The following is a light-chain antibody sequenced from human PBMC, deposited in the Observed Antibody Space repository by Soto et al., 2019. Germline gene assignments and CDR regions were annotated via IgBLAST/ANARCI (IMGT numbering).Light chain of an antibody. CDR2: VAV. Sequence: ETVLTQSPGTLSWSPGETAILTCRASKSALINTLAWHQQRPAQPPRLLIFVAVTRAAGVPDRFSGSGSGTDIALTISRLDLEDAAVYYCHEAGDSTLTFGPGNRIDFK. CDR1: KSALINT. J-gene: IGKJ3*01. CDR3: HEAGDSTLT. V-gene: IGKV3-20*01.